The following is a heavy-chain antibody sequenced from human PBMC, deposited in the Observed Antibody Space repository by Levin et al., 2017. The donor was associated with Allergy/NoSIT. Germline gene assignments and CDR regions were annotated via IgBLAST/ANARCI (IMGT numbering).Heavy chain of an antibody. Sequence: PGESLKISCAASGFTFSSYAMSWVRQAPGKGLEWVSAISGSGGSTYYADSVKGRFTISRDNSKNTLYLQMNSLRAEDTAVYYCAKAGDDSSGYYRYWGQGTLVTVSS. CDR3: AKAGDDSSGYYRY. CDR2: ISGSGGST. D-gene: IGHD3-22*01. V-gene: IGHV3-23*01. J-gene: IGHJ4*02. CDR1: GFTFSSYA.